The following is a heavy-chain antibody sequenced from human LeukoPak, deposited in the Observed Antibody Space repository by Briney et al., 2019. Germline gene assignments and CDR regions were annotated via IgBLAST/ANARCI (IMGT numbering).Heavy chain of an antibody. CDR2: IKSKTDGGTT. CDR3: TTFGHCSSTSCYSG. V-gene: IGHV3-15*01. J-gene: IGHJ4*02. CDR1: GFTFSNAW. Sequence: GGSLRLSCAASGFTFSNAWMSWVRQAPGKGLEWVGRIKSKTDGGTTDYAAPVKGRFTFSRDDSKNTLYLQMNSLETEDTAVYYCTTFGHCSSTSCYSGWGQGTLVTASS. D-gene: IGHD2-2*01.